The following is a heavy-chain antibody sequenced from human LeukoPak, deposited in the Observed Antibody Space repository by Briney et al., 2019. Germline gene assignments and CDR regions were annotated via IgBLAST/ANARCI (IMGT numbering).Heavy chain of an antibody. J-gene: IGHJ6*02. CDR1: GGSVTSGGYY. CDR2: VYYTGST. V-gene: IGHV4-31*03. CDR3: ARISAGRYGMDV. D-gene: IGHD6-6*01. Sequence: SETLSLTCTVSGGSVTSGGYYWSWIRQHPGKGLEWIGYVYYTGSTYYNPSLKSRVTISPDTSKNQFSLKVSSVTAADTAVYYCARISAGRYGMDVWGQGTTDTVSS.